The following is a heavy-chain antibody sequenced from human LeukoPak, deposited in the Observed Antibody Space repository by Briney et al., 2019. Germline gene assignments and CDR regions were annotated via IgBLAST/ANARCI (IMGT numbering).Heavy chain of an antibody. CDR3: ATNKYGSGSLIRDY. Sequence: NPSETLSLTCAVYGGSFSGYYWSWIPQPPGKGLEGIGEINHSGSTNYNLSLKSQVPISVDTSKTQFSLKLSSVTAADTAVYYGATNKYGSGSLIRDYWGQGTLVTVSS. CDR1: GGSFSGYY. J-gene: IGHJ4*02. V-gene: IGHV4-34*01. CDR2: INHSGST. D-gene: IGHD3-10*01.